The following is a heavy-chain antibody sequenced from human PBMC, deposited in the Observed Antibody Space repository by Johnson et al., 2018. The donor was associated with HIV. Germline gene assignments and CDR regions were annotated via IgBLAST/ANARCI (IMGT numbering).Heavy chain of an antibody. V-gene: IGHV3-9*01. CDR3: ARGGARPCDAFDI. D-gene: IGHD3-16*01. CDR2: ISWDSGSI. CDR1: GFTFDDYA. J-gene: IGHJ3*02. Sequence: VQLVESGGGLVQPGGSLRLSCAASGFTFDDYAMHWVRQAPGKGLEWVSGISWDSGSIGYADSVKGRFTISRDNAKNTLYLQMNSLRAEDTAVYYCARGGARPCDAFDIWGQGTMVTVSS.